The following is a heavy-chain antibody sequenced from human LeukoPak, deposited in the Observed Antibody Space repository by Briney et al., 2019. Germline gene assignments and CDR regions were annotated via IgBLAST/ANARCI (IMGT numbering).Heavy chain of an antibody. CDR2: IYTSGST. CDR1: GGSISSSSYY. J-gene: IGHJ4*02. CDR3: ARGDTGGYSYGQWFDY. D-gene: IGHD5-18*01. V-gene: IGHV4-61*02. Sequence: SETLSLTCTVSGGSISSSSYYWGWIRQPPGKGLEWIGRIYTSGSTNYNPSLKSRVTISVDTSKNQFSLKLSSVTAADTAVYYCARGDTGGYSYGQWFDYWGQGTLVTVSS.